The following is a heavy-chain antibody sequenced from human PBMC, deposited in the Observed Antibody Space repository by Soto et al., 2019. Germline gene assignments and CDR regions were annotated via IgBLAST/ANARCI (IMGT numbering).Heavy chain of an antibody. D-gene: IGHD2-15*01. Sequence: GGSLRLSCAASGFTFSSYGMHWVRQAPGKGLEWVAVIWYDGSNKYYADSVKGRFTISRDNSKNTLYLQMNGLRAEDTAVYYCARDLEAKGGSKPGYAFDIWGQGTMVTVSS. J-gene: IGHJ3*02. V-gene: IGHV3-33*01. CDR1: GFTFSSYG. CDR3: ARDLEAKGGSKPGYAFDI. CDR2: IWYDGSNK.